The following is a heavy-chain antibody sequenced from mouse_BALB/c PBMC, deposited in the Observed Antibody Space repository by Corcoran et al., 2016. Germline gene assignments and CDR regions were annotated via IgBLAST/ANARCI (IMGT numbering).Heavy chain of an antibody. J-gene: IGHJ4*01. Sequence: QIQLVQSGPELKKTGETVKISCKASGYTFTNYGMNWVKQAPGKGLKWMGWINTYTGEPTYADDFKGRFAFSLETSASTAYLQINNLKNEDTATYFCARRWAVKVTYYAMDYWGQGTSVTVSS. CDR3: ARRWAVKVTYYAMDY. CDR1: GYTFTNYG. D-gene: IGHD2-2*01. V-gene: IGHV9-3-1*01. CDR2: INTYTGEP.